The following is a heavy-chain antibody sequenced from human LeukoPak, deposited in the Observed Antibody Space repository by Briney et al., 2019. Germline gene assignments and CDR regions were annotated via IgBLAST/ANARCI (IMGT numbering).Heavy chain of an antibody. Sequence: SQTLSLTCTVSGGSISSGSYYWSWIRQPAGKGLEWIGRIYTSGSTNYNPSLKSRVTISVDTSKNQFSLKLSSVTAADTAVYYCAGYDFWSGYAYFDYWGQGTLVTVSS. V-gene: IGHV4-61*02. D-gene: IGHD3-3*01. J-gene: IGHJ4*02. CDR1: GGSISSGSYY. CDR2: IYTSGST. CDR3: AGYDFWSGYAYFDY.